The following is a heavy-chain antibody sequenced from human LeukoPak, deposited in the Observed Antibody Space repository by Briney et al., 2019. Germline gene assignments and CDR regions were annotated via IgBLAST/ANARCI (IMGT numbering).Heavy chain of an antibody. CDR3: ARGYCTNGVCPDAFDI. D-gene: IGHD2-8*01. Sequence: GGSLRLSCAASGFTFSSYGMHWVRQAPGKGLEWVAFIRYDGSNKYYADSVKGRFTISRDNSKNTLYLQMNSLRAEDTAVYYCARGYCTNGVCPDAFDIWGQGTMVTVSS. CDR1: GFTFSSYG. CDR2: IRYDGSNK. J-gene: IGHJ3*02. V-gene: IGHV3-30*02.